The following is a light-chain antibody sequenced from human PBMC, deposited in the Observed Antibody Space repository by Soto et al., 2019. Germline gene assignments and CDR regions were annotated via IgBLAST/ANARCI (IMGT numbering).Light chain of an antibody. CDR2: EGS. CDR1: SSDVGSYNL. CDR3: CSYAGSSTYV. Sequence: QSALTQPASVSGSPGQSITISCTGTSSDVGSYNLVSLYQQHPGKAPKLMIYEGSKRPSGVSNRFSGAKSGNTGSLTISGLQAEDEADYYCCSYAGSSTYVFGTGTKVTVL. V-gene: IGLV2-23*01. J-gene: IGLJ1*01.